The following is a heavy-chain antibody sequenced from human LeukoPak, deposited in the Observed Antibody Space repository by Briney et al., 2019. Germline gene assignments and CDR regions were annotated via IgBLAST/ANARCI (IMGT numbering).Heavy chain of an antibody. D-gene: IGHD4-17*01. CDR2: IHYSGST. J-gene: IGHJ5*02. Sequence: SETLSLTCTVSGGSVSSGSYYWSWIRQPPGKGLECIGYIHYSGSTNYNPSLKSRVTVSVDTSKNQFSLKLSSVTAADTAVYYCARGRGYGYYPNWFDPWGQGTLVTVSS. CDR3: ARGRGYGYYPNWFDP. CDR1: GGSVSSGSYY. V-gene: IGHV4-61*01.